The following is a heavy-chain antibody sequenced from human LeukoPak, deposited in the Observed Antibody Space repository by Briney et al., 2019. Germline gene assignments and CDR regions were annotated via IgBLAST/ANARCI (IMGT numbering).Heavy chain of an antibody. Sequence: PSETLSLTCTVSGGSISSYYWSWIRQPPGKGLEWIGYIYYSGSTNYNPSLKSRVTISVDTSKNQFSLKLSSVTAADTAVYYCARAPLYGTNQFDYWGQGTLVTVSS. D-gene: IGHD1-1*01. CDR1: GGSISSYY. CDR2: IYYSGST. J-gene: IGHJ4*02. CDR3: ARAPLYGTNQFDY. V-gene: IGHV4-59*01.